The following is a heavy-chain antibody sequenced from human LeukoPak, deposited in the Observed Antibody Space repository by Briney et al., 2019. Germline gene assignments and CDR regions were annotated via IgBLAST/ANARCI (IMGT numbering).Heavy chain of an antibody. CDR3: ARRENRAHCSSTTPCYYYYGMDV. J-gene: IGHJ6*02. V-gene: IGHV4-34*01. CDR2: INHSGST. D-gene: IGHD2-2*01. CDR1: GGSSSGYY. Sequence: SETLSLTCAVYGGSSSGYYWSWIRQPPGKGLEWIGEINHSGSTNYNPSLKGRVTISVDTSKNQFSLKLSSVTAADTAVYYCARRENRAHCSSTTPCYYYYGMDVWGQGTTVTVSS.